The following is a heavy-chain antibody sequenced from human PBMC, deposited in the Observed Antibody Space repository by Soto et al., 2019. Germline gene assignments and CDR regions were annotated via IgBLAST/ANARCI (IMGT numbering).Heavy chain of an antibody. CDR1: GDSVSSNSAA. CDR2: TYYKSKWNN. J-gene: IGHJ6*02. D-gene: IGHD3-10*01. Sequence: SQTLSLTCAISGDSVSSNSAAWNWIRQSPSRGLEWLGRTYYKSKWNNDYALSVKSRITINPDTSKNQFSLHLYSVTPEDTAVYHWTGITWFGGMHIWGPGHPVSGSS. V-gene: IGHV6-1*01. CDR3: TGITWFGGMHI.